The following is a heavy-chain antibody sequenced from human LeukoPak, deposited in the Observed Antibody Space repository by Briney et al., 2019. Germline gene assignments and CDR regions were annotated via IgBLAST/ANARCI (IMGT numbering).Heavy chain of an antibody. CDR2: IYSGGNT. CDR3: ARRAGDYSHPYDY. CDR1: GFTVSSNS. D-gene: IGHD3-22*01. V-gene: IGHV3-53*01. J-gene: IGHJ4*02. Sequence: GGSLRLSCTVSGFTVSSNSMSWVRQAPGKGLEWVSFIYSGGNTHNSDSVKGRFTISRDNSKNTLYLQMNSLRAEDTAVYYCARRAGDYSHPYDYCGRGTLVTVSS.